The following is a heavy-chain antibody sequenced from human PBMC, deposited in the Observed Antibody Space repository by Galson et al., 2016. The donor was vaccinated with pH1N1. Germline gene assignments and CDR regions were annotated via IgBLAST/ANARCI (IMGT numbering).Heavy chain of an antibody. CDR3: TRDRAFGDYGGASDI. J-gene: IGHJ3*02. CDR2: INSDGSSR. V-gene: IGHV3-74*01. D-gene: IGHD4/OR15-4a*01. Sequence: WVRQGPGKGLVWVSRINSDGSSRSHADSVEGRFTISRDNAKKTLYLQMNSLRAEDTGVYYCTRDRAFGDYGGASDIWGQGTMVTVS.